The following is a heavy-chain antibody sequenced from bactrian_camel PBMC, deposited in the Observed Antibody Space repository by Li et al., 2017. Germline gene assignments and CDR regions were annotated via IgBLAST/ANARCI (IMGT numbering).Heavy chain of an antibody. Sequence: HVQLVESGGGTVQPGESLKPSCVASESTSKTSCMAWWRRVPGKDRELLTVVNVRGTPYYADSIKGRFTISRDNGGNTAHLQMNSLQAADTAKYYCAAGPTRNGYCSTLARPPYWGQGTQVTVS. D-gene: IGHD3*01. V-gene: IGHV3S53*01. J-gene: IGHJ4*01. CDR1: ESTSKTSC. CDR3: AAGPTRNGYCSTLARPPY. CDR2: VNVRGTP.